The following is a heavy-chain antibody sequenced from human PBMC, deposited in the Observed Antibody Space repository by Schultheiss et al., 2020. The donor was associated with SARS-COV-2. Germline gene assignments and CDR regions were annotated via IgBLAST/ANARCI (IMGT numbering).Heavy chain of an antibody. Sequence: GSLRLSCTVSGGSISSYYWSWIRQPPGKGLEWIGYIYYSGSTYYNPSLKSRVTISVDTSKNQFSLKLSSVTAADTAVYYCARGYEWLAEAFDYWGQGTLVTVSS. CDR1: GGSISSYY. D-gene: IGHD6-19*01. CDR2: IYYSGST. V-gene: IGHV4-59*12. J-gene: IGHJ4*02. CDR3: ARGYEWLAEAFDY.